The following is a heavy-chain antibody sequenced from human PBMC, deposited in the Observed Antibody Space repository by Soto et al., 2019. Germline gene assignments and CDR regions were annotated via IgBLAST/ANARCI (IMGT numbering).Heavy chain of an antibody. D-gene: IGHD3-10*01. CDR2: ISSSSSYI. Sequence: EVLLVESGGGLVKPGGSLRLSCAASGFTFSSYSMNWVRQAPGKGLEWVSAISSSSSYIYYADSVKGRFTISRDNAKNSLYLQMNSRRAEDTAVYYWVRVTYYYGSVIYSPWGQGKLVTVSS. V-gene: IGHV3-21*06. CDR1: GFTFSSYS. CDR3: VRVTYYYGSVIYSP. J-gene: IGHJ5*02.